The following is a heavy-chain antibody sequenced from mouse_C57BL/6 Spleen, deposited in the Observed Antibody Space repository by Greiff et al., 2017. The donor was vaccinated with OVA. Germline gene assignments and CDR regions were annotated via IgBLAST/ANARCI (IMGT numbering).Heavy chain of an antibody. Sequence: QVQLQQSGTELVKPGASVKLSCKASGYTFTSYWMHWVKQRPGQGLEWIGNINPSNGGTNYNEKFKSKATLTVDKSSSTAYMQLSSLTSEDSAVYYCARDPYYYGTYFDYWGQGTTLTVSS. J-gene: IGHJ2*01. D-gene: IGHD1-1*01. CDR3: ARDPYYYGTYFDY. CDR1: GYTFTSYW. V-gene: IGHV1-53*01. CDR2: INPSNGGT.